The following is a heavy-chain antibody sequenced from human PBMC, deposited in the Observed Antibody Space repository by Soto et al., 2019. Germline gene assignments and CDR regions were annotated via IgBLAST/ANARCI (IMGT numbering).Heavy chain of an antibody. Sequence: GESLKISCKGSGYSFTSYWIGWVRQMPGKGLEWMGIIYPGDSDTRYSPSFQGQVTISADKSISTAYLQWSSLKASDTAMYYCARHGVHYSTYYYYYMDVWGKGTTVTVSS. CDR1: GYSFTSYW. V-gene: IGHV5-51*01. CDR3: ARHGVHYSTYYYYYMDV. D-gene: IGHD4-4*01. J-gene: IGHJ6*03. CDR2: IYPGDSDT.